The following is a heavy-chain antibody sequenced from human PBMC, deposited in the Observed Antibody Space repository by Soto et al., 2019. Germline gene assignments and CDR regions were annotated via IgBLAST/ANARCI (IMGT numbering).Heavy chain of an antibody. D-gene: IGHD2-21*02. CDR3: ARDGGAYCGGDCWSWFDP. V-gene: IGHV4-30-4*01. CDR1: GGSISSGDYY. CDR2: IYYSGST. Sequence: QVQLQESGPGLVKPSQTLSLTCTVSGGSISSGDYYWSWIRQPPGKGLEWIGYIYYSGSTYYNPSLRSRVTRPVDTSKNQFPLKLSSVTAADTAVYYCARDGGAYCGGDCWSWFDPWGQGTLVTVSS. J-gene: IGHJ5*02.